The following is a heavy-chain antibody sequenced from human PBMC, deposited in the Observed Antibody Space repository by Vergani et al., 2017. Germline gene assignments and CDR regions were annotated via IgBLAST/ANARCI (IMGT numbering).Heavy chain of an antibody. J-gene: IGHJ4*02. CDR3: ARVHRYCSSTSCPLDY. Sequence: QVQLQESGPGLVKPSETLSLTCTVSGGSISSYYWSWIRQPAGKGLEWIGRIYTSGSTNYNPSLKSRVTMLVDTSKNQFSLKLSSVTAADTAVYYCARVHRYCSSTSCPLDYWGQGTLVTVSS. CDR1: GGSISSYY. V-gene: IGHV4-4*07. CDR2: IYTSGST. D-gene: IGHD2-2*01.